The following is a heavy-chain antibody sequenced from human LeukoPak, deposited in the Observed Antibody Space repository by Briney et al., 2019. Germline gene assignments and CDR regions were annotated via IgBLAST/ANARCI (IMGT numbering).Heavy chain of an antibody. CDR2: IKPKSGGT. CDR3: ARVSVSPVGVSAVPDYFGY. CDR1: GYTFTDYF. Sequence: ASVTVSCTASGYTFTDYFLYWVRQAPGQGLEWMGWIKPKSGGTNYARDFQGRVTMTRDTSISTVYMELTRLRSDDTAVYYCARVSVSPVGVSAVPDYFGYWGQGTLVIVSS. J-gene: IGHJ4*02. D-gene: IGHD2-21*02. V-gene: IGHV1-2*02.